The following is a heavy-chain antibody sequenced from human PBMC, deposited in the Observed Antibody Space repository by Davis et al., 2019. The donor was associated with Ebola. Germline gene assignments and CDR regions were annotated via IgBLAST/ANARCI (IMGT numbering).Heavy chain of an antibody. CDR2: INAGNGNT. Sequence: AASVKVSCKASGYTFTSYYMHWVRQAPGQGLEWMGWINAGNGNTKYSQKFQGRVTITRDTSASTAYMELSSLRSEDTAVYYCAREQGGVYYYYGMDVWGQGTTVTVSS. V-gene: IGHV1-3*01. D-gene: IGHD1-26*01. CDR1: GYTFTSYY. J-gene: IGHJ6*02. CDR3: AREQGGVYYYYGMDV.